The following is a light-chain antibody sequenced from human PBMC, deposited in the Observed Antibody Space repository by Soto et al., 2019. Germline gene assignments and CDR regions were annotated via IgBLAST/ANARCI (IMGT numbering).Light chain of an antibody. CDR2: LEGSGSY. CDR3: ETWDSNTRV. V-gene: IGLV4-60*02. CDR1: SGHSSYI. J-gene: IGLJ2*01. Sequence: QSVLTQSSSASASLGSSVKLTCTLSSGHSSYIIAWHHQQPGKAPRYLMKLEGSGSYNKGSGFPDRFSGSSSGADRYLTISNLQFEDEANYYCETWDSNTRVFGGGTKLTVL.